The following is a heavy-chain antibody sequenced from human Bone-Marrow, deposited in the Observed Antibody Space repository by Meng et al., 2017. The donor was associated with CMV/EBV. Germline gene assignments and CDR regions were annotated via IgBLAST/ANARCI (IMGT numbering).Heavy chain of an antibody. CDR3: ARSYIYSYGYDWYYYYGMDV. J-gene: IGHJ6*02. CDR2: IYYSGST. V-gene: IGHV4-61*01. CDR1: GGSVSSGSYY. D-gene: IGHD5-18*01. Sequence: SETLSLTCTVSGGSVSSGSYYWGWIRQPPGKGLEWIGYIYYSGSTNYNPSLKSRVTISVDTSKNQFSLKLSSVTAADTAVYYCARSYIYSYGYDWYYYYGMDVWGQGTTVTVSS.